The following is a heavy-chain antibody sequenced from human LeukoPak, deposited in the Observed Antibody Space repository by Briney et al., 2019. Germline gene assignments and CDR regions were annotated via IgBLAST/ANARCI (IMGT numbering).Heavy chain of an antibody. V-gene: IGHV3-53*01. CDR3: AREYGEIRYCSGGSCRRGRVHYYYYMDV. CDR1: GFTVSSNY. J-gene: IGHJ6*03. CDR2: IYSGGST. D-gene: IGHD2-15*01. Sequence: GSLRLSCAASGFTVSSNYMSWVRQAPGKGLEWVSVIYSGGSTYYADSVKGRFTISRDNSKNTLYLQMNSLRAEDTAVYYCAREYGEIRYCSGGSCRRGRVHYYYYMDVWGKGTTVTVSS.